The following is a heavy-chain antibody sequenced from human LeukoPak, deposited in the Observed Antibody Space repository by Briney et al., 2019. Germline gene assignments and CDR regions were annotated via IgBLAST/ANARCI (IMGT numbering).Heavy chain of an antibody. V-gene: IGHV3-21*06. CDR3: ARDYHYGGSFDN. Sequence: GGSLRLSCAASGFTFSSYNMNWVRQAPGKGLEWVSSIRTSGNYMYLADSVKGRFTISRDNAKSSLYLQMNSLRVEDTAIYYCARDYHYGGSFDNWGQGTLVTVSS. CDR2: IRTSGNYM. J-gene: IGHJ4*02. CDR1: GFTFSSYN. D-gene: IGHD3-10*01.